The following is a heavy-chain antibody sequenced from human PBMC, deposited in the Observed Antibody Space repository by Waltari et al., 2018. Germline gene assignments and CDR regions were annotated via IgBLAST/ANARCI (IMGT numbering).Heavy chain of an antibody. J-gene: IGHJ3*02. D-gene: IGHD3-22*01. CDR2: KKQDGSEK. V-gene: IGHV3-7*01. CDR1: GFSFTGYW. CDR3: ARATYYYDNSGRGAFDI. Sequence: EGQLVESGGGFVQPGGSLRLSCEASGFSFTGYWMSWVRQAPGKGVEGVAKKKQDGSEKNYVDSVKGRFTVARDNAKKSLFLEMNSLRGEDTAVYYCARATYYYDNSGRGAFDIWGQGTRVTVSS.